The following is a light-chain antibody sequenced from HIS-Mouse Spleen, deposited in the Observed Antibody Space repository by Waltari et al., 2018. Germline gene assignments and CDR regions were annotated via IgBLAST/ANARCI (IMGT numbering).Light chain of an antibody. CDR3: CSYAGSSTWV. V-gene: IGLV2-14*01. CDR1: SSDVGVYNY. Sequence: QSALTQPASVSVSPGQSITIPCTGTSSDVGVYNYVSWYQQHPGKAPKLMIYEVSNRPSGVSNRFSGSKSGNTASLTISGLQAEDEADYYCCSYAGSSTWVFGGGTKLTVL. CDR2: EVS. J-gene: IGLJ3*02.